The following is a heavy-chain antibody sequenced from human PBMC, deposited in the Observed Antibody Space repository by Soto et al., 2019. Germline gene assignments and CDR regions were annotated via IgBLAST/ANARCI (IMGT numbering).Heavy chain of an antibody. V-gene: IGHV3-53*01. CDR1: GFTVSSNY. Sequence: PGGSLRLSCAASGFTVSSNYMSWVRQAPGKGLEWVSVIYSGGSTYYADSVKGRFTISRDNSKNTLYLQMNSLRAEDTAVYYCARALVGWPHIFDAFDIWGQGTMVTVSS. CDR2: IYSGGST. CDR3: ARALVGWPHIFDAFDI. D-gene: IGHD2-2*01. J-gene: IGHJ3*02.